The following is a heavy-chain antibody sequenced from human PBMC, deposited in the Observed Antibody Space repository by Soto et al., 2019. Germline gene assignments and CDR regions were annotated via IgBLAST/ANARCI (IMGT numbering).Heavy chain of an antibody. Sequence: SETLSLTCAVYGGSFSGYYWSWIRQPPGKGLEWIGEINHSGSTNYNPSLKSRVTISVDTSKNQFSLKLSSVTAADTAVYYCARGFGHEYWGQGTLVTVSS. CDR3: ARGFGHEY. V-gene: IGHV4-34*01. J-gene: IGHJ4*02. CDR1: GGSFSGYY. D-gene: IGHD3-10*01. CDR2: INHSGST.